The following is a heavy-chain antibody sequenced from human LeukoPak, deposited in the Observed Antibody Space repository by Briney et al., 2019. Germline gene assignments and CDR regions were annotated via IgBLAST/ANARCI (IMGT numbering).Heavy chain of an antibody. CDR1: GYTLTELS. J-gene: IGHJ4*02. CDR3: ATSKKVGATEFDY. Sequence: PSVKVSCKVSGYTLTELSMHWVRQAPGKGLEWMGGFDPEDGETIYAQEFQGRVTMTEDTSTDTAYMELSSLRSEDTAVYYCATSKKVGATEFDYWGQGTLVTVSS. D-gene: IGHD1-26*01. V-gene: IGHV1-24*01. CDR2: FDPEDGET.